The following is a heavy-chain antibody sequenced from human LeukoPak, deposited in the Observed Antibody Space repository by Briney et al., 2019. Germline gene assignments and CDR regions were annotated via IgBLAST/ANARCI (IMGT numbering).Heavy chain of an antibody. CDR3: AGGPKYYYDSSGYGRSGYDY. CDR2: INHSGST. CDR1: GGSFSGYY. J-gene: IGHJ4*02. V-gene: IGHV4-34*01. Sequence: SETLSLTCAVYGGSFSGYYWSWIRQPPGKGLEWIGEINHSGSTNYNPSLKSRVTISVDTSKNQFSLKLSSVTAADTAVYYCAGGPKYYYDSSGYGRSGYDYWGQGTLVTVSS. D-gene: IGHD3-22*01.